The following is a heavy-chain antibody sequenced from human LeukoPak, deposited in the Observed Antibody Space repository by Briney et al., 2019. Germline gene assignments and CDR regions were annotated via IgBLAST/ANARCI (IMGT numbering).Heavy chain of an antibody. CDR2: VKSKTDGGTT. J-gene: IGHJ4*02. V-gene: IGHV3-15*01. CDR3: ATPSSVVTGPFDY. Sequence: GGSLRLSCAASGFTFSSYAMSWVRQAPGKGLEWVGRVKSKTDGGTTDYAAPVKGRFTISRDDSKTTLYLEMNSLKTEDTAVYYCATPSSVVTGPFDYWGQGTLVTVSS. CDR1: GFTFSSYA. D-gene: IGHD4-23*01.